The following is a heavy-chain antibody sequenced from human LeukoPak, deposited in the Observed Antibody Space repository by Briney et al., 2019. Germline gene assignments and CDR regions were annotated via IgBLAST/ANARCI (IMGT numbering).Heavy chain of an antibody. CDR2: THYSGST. J-gene: IGHJ4*02. V-gene: IGHV4-59*01. CDR3: ARGAAGTGAADY. D-gene: IGHD6-13*01. Sequence: SETLSLTCTVSGGSISSYYWSWIRQLPEKGLEWIGYTHYSGSTKYNPSLKSRLTMSLDTSKNQCSLRLSSVTAAGTGVYFCARGAAGTGAADYWGQGTLVTVSS. CDR1: GGSISSYY.